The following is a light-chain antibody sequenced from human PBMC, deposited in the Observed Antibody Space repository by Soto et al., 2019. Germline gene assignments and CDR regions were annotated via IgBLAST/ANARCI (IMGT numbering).Light chain of an antibody. CDR3: QQYNNWPPIT. J-gene: IGKJ5*01. CDR1: QSVSSK. Sequence: ETVMTQSPASLSVSPVDGATLSCRASQSVSSKLAWYQQKPGQAPRLLIYGASTRAADIPARFSGSGSGTEFTLSISSVQSEDSAVYYCQQYNNWPPITFGQGTRLEIK. V-gene: IGKV3D-15*01. CDR2: GAS.